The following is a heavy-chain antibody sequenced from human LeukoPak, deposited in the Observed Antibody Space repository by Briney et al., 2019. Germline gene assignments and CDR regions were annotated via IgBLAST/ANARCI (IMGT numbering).Heavy chain of an antibody. CDR2: IYYSGST. J-gene: IGHJ5*02. D-gene: IGHD6-13*01. CDR1: GGSISNYY. Sequence: SETLSLTCTVSGGSISNYYWSWIRQPPGKGLEWIGYIYYSGSTNYNPSLKSRVTISVDTSKNQFSLKVSSVTAADTAVYYCTRLGYSSSWPHAWGQGTLVTVSS. V-gene: IGHV4-59*01. CDR3: TRLGYSSSWPHA.